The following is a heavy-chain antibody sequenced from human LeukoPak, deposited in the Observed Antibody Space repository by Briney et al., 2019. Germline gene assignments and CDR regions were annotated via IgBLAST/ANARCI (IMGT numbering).Heavy chain of an antibody. CDR1: GGSISSGGYS. Sequence: SETLSLTCAVSGGSISSGGYSWSWIRQPPGKGLEWIGYIYHSGSTYYNPSLKSRVTISVDRSKDQFSLKLSSVTAADTAVYYCARGGTAKGNYGMDVWGKGTTVTVSS. CDR3: ARGGTAKGNYGMDV. J-gene: IGHJ6*04. V-gene: IGHV4-30-2*01. D-gene: IGHD1/OR15-1a*01. CDR2: IYHSGST.